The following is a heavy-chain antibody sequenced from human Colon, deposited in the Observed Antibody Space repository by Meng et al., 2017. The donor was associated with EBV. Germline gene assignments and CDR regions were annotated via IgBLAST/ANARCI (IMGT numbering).Heavy chain of an antibody. CDR1: GGAFRDYY. CDR2: IDHRGNT. J-gene: IGHJ5*02. D-gene: IGHD3-10*01. Sequence: LQQWGAGLWNTSDTRSRSCAVYGGAFRDYYWTWIRHPPGKGLEWIGEIDHRGNTKYNPSLKSRVTISLDTSKKQFSLKVSSVTAADSAVYYCARRGPSGNFSPWSQGALVTVSS. V-gene: IGHV4-34*01. CDR3: ARRGPSGNFSP.